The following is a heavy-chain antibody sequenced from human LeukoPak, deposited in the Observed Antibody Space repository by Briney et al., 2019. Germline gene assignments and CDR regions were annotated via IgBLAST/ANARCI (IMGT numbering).Heavy chain of an antibody. J-gene: IGHJ4*02. CDR1: GFTFSSYW. CDR2: IKQDGSEK. D-gene: IGHD2-21*01. Sequence: GPLRLSCAASGFTFSSYWMTWVRQAPGKGLELVASIKQDGSEKYYVDSVKGRFTISRDNAKNSLYLQMNSLRAEDTAVFYCARGYYQFDFWGQGTLVTVSS. CDR3: ARGYYQFDF. V-gene: IGHV3-7*04.